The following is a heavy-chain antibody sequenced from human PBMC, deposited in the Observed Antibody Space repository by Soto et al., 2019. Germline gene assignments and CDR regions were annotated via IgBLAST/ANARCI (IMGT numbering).Heavy chain of an antibody. D-gene: IGHD1-26*01. CDR1: GFTFSNYD. J-gene: IGHJ6*02. V-gene: IGHV3-64D*06. CDR3: VKDMYSKHIAHYFYYGLDV. CDR2: ISANGEST. Sequence: EVQLAESGGGLVQRGGSLRLSCSASGFTFSNYDIHWVRQAPGKGLDYVSGISANGESTYYADSVKGRFTISRDNSKNTLYLQMSSLRTEDTAVYYCVKDMYSKHIAHYFYYGLDVWGQGTTVAVSS.